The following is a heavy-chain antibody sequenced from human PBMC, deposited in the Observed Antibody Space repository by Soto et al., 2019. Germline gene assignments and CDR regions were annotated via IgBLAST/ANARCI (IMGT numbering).Heavy chain of an antibody. CDR3: ARDSPPGGYYGSGLFDP. J-gene: IGHJ5*02. CDR2: IYYSGST. CDR1: GGSISSYY. D-gene: IGHD3-10*01. Sequence: PSETLSLTCTVSGGSISSYYWSWIRQPPGKGLEWIGYIYYSGSTNYNPSLKSRVTISVDTSKNQFSLKLSSVTAADTAVYYCARDSPPGGYYGSGLFDPWDQGTLVTVSS. V-gene: IGHV4-59*01.